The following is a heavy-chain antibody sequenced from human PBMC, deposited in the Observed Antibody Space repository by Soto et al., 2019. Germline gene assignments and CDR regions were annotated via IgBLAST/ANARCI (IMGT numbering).Heavy chain of an antibody. CDR3: GRGRSGQIVVFY. CDR1: GYSFTDYH. D-gene: IGHD1-26*01. V-gene: IGHV1-2*04. J-gene: IGHJ4*02. CDR2: INPQSGGT. Sequence: ASVKVSCKASGYSFTDYHIHWVRQAPGQGLEWLGRINPQSGGTSTAQKFQGWVTMTRDTSITTVYMELKNLSPDDTAVYYCGRGRSGQIVVFYWGQGTPVTVSS.